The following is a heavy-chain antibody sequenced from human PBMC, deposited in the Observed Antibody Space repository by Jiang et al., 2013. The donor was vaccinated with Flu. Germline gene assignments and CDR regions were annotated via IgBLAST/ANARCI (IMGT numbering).Heavy chain of an antibody. Sequence: KPTQTLTLTCTVSGFSLSTSGMCVSWIRQPPGKALEWLARIDWDDDKYYSTSLKTRLTISKDTSKNQVVLTMTNMDPVDTATYYCARIQEGSWYSHFYGMDVWGQGTTVTVSS. D-gene: IGHD6-13*01. CDR3: ARIQEGSWYSHFYGMDV. J-gene: IGHJ6*02. CDR2: IDWDDDK. CDR1: GFSLSTSGMC. V-gene: IGHV2-70*11.